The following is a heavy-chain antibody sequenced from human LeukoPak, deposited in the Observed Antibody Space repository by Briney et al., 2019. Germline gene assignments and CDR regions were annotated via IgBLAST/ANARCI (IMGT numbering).Heavy chain of an antibody. CDR3: ARAYYYGSGTFDI. D-gene: IGHD3-10*01. J-gene: IGHJ3*02. V-gene: IGHV4-59*01. CDR2: IYYTGGT. CDR1: GGSISLYY. Sequence: SETLSLTCTVSGGSISLYYWSWIRQPPGKGLEWIGYIYYTGGTYYNPSLKSRVTISVDTSKNQFSLKLTSVTAADTAVYYCARAYYYGSGTFDIWGQGTMVTVSS.